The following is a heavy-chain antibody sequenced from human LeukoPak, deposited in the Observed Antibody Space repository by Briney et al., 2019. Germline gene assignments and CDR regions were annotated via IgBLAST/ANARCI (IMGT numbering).Heavy chain of an antibody. D-gene: IGHD3-9*01. CDR3: ARDILNYDILTGYERNWFDP. J-gene: IGHJ5*02. CDR2: INPNSGGT. V-gene: IGHV1-2*02. CDR1: GYTFTGYY. Sequence: GASVKVSCKASGYTFTGYYMHWVRQAPGQGLEWMGWINPNSGGTNYAQKFQGRVTMTRDTSISTAYMELSRLRSDDTAVYYCARDILNYDILTGYERNWFDPWGQGTLVTVSS.